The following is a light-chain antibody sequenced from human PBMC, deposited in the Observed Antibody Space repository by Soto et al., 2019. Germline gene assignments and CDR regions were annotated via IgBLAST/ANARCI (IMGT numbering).Light chain of an antibody. CDR1: QSVIRSY. CDR2: GGS. V-gene: IGKV3-20*01. Sequence: EIGLPQSPGTLSLSPGERATLSCRASQSVIRSYLAWYQQKPGQAPRLLIYGGSSRATGIPDRFSGSGSGTDFTLTISRLEPEDFAVSYCQQYRNGLYTCRQGPKLEIK. CDR3: QQYRNGLYT. J-gene: IGKJ2*01.